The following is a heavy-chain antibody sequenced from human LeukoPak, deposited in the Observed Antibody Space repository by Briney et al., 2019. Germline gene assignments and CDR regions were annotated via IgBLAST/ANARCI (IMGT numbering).Heavy chain of an antibody. D-gene: IGHD3-10*01. CDR3: ARERGGSRSGFYFDY. CDR1: GFTFSSYS. Sequence: PGGSLRLSCAASGFTFSSYSMNWVRQAPGKGLEWVSYISSSSSTIYYADSVKGRFTISRDNAKNTLYLQMNSLRAEDTAVYYCARERGGSRSGFYFDYWGQGTLVTVSS. CDR2: ISSSSSTI. J-gene: IGHJ4*02. V-gene: IGHV3-48*04.